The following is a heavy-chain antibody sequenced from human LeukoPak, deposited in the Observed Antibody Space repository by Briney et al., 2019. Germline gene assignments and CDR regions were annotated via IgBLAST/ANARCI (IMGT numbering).Heavy chain of an antibody. CDR3: ARGSGYGN. Sequence: GGSLRLSCAASGFIFSNYGMHWVRQAPGKGLEWVAVIWFDGSNQYHADAVKGRFTISRDNSKNTLYLQMNSLRAEDTAVYYCARGSGYGNWGQGTLVTVSS. V-gene: IGHV3-33*01. D-gene: IGHD5-12*01. CDR1: GFIFSNYG. CDR2: IWFDGSNQ. J-gene: IGHJ4*02.